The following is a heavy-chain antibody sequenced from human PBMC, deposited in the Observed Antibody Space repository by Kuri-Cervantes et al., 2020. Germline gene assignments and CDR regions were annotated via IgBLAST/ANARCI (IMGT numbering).Heavy chain of an antibody. J-gene: IGHJ4*02. CDR1: GFTFSNAW. Sequence: ESLKISCAASGFTFSNAWMSWVRQAPGKGLEWIGSIYHSGSTYYNPSLKSRVTISVDTSKNQFSLKLSSVTAADTAVYYCARTRPHVDYWGQGTLVTVSS. CDR2: IYHSGST. V-gene: IGHV4-38-2*01. CDR3: ARTRPHVDY.